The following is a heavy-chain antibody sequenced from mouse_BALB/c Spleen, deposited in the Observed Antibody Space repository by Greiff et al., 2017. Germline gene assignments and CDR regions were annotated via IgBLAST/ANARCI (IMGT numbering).Heavy chain of an antibody. CDR2: ISTYYGDA. D-gene: IGHD1-1*01. CDR1: GYTFTDYA. V-gene: IGHV1S137*01. CDR3: ARDYGSSYVYAMDY. J-gene: IGHJ4*01. Sequence: QVQLQQSGAELVRPGVSVKISCKGSGYTFTDYAIHWVKQSHAKSLEWIGVISTYYGDASYNQKFKGKATMTVDKSSSTAYMELARLTSEDSAIYYCARDYGSSYVYAMDYWGQGTSVTVSS.